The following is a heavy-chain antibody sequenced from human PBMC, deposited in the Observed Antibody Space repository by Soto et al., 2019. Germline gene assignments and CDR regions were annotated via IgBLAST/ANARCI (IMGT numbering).Heavy chain of an antibody. CDR3: AKLGYCSGGSCYQPSRGGKDV. CDR1: GGTFSSYA. J-gene: IGHJ6*02. Sequence: QVQLVQSGAEVKKPGSSVKVSCKASGGTFSSYAISWVRQAPGQGLEWMGGIIPIFGTANYAQKFQGRVTITADESTSTADMELSSLRSEDTAVYYCAKLGYCSGGSCYQPSRGGKDVWGQGTTVTVSS. D-gene: IGHD2-15*01. CDR2: IIPIFGTA. V-gene: IGHV1-69*12.